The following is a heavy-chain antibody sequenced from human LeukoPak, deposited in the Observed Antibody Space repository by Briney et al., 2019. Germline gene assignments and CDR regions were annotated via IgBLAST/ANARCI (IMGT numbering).Heavy chain of an antibody. V-gene: IGHV4-34*01. CDR3: ARGRGSTSCHFDY. CDR2: INHSGST. J-gene: IGHJ4*02. Sequence: PSETLSLTCAVYGGSFSGYYWSWIRQPPGKGLEWIGEINHSGSTNHNPSLKSRVTISVDTSKNQFSLKLSSVTAADTAVYYCARGRGSTSCHFDYWGQGTLVTVSS. CDR1: GGSFSGYY. D-gene: IGHD2-2*01.